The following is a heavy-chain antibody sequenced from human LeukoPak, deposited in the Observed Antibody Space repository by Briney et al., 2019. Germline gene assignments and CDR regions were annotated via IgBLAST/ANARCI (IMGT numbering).Heavy chain of an antibody. CDR1: GFTFSSYW. J-gene: IGHJ4*02. V-gene: IGHV3-74*01. CDR3: ARDPPYRADDIGLFDY. Sequence: GGSLRLSCAVSGFTFSSYWMHRVRQAPGKGLVWVSRINSDGSSTSYADSVKGRFTISRDNAKNTLYLQMNSLRAEDTAVYYCARDPPYRADDIGLFDYWGQGTLVTLSS. D-gene: IGHD1-1*01. CDR2: INSDGSST.